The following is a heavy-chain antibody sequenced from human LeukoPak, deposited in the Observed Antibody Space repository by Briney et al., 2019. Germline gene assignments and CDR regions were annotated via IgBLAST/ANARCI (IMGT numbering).Heavy chain of an antibody. J-gene: IGHJ6*03. CDR1: GFTFSDYY. Sequence: GGSLRLSCAASGFTFSDYYMSWIRQAPGKGLEWVSFIRSKRYGGTPEYAASVKGRFTISRDDSKSIAYLQMNSLRAEDTAVYYCARDAPNSKWGPDYYYYMDVWGKGTTVTVSS. D-gene: IGHD7-27*01. V-gene: IGHV3-71*01. CDR2: IRSKRYGGTP. CDR3: ARDAPNSKWGPDYYYYMDV.